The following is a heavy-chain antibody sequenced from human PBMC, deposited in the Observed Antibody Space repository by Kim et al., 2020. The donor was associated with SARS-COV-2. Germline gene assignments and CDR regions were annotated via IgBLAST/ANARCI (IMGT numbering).Heavy chain of an antibody. Sequence: GGSLRLSCAASGFTFGDYAMHWVRQAPGKGLEWVSGISWNSGSIGYADSVKGRFTISRDNAKNSLYLQMNSLRAEDTALYYCAKVAAAGNYYYYYMDVWGKGTTVTVSS. CDR2: ISWNSGSI. D-gene: IGHD6-13*01. CDR1: GFTFGDYA. V-gene: IGHV3-9*01. CDR3: AKVAAAGNYYYYYMDV. J-gene: IGHJ6*03.